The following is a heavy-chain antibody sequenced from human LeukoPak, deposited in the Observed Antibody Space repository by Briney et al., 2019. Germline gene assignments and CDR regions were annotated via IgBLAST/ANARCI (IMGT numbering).Heavy chain of an antibody. V-gene: IGHV3-33*01. J-gene: IGHJ4*02. Sequence: PGRSLRLSCAASGFTFSSYGMHWVRQAPGKGLERVAVIWYDGSNKYYADSEKGRFTISRDNSKNTLYLQMNSLRADDTAVYYCARDVSWSLGDWGKGILVTVSS. CDR3: ARDVSWSLGD. CDR1: GFTFSSYG. CDR2: IWYDGSNK. D-gene: IGHD1-26*01.